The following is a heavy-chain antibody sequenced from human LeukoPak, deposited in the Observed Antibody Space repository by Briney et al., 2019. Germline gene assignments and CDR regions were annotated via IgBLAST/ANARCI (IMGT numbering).Heavy chain of an antibody. CDR1: GYTFTNYD. V-gene: IGHV1-8*01. CDR3: AREAGIVVVPAAIVY. J-gene: IGHJ4*02. Sequence: ASVKVSCKASGYTFTNYDVNWVRQATGQGLEWMGWMNPTSGKAGFAQRFQGRVSMTRNISISTAYMELSSLRSEDTAVYYCAREAGIVVVPAAIVYWGQGTLVTVSS. CDR2: MNPTSGKA. D-gene: IGHD2-2*01.